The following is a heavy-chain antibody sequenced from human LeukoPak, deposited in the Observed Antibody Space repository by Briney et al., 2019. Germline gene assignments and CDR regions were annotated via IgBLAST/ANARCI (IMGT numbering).Heavy chain of an antibody. D-gene: IGHD2-2*01. CDR3: AREGDRYCSSTSCFNY. J-gene: IGHJ4*02. CDR1: GDTFRRFA. Sequence: ASVKVSCKASGDTFRRFAISWVRQAPGQGLEWMGGIIPIFGTANYAQKFQGRVTITADKSTSTAYMELSSLRSEDTAVYYCAREGDRYCSSTSCFNYWGQGTLVTVSS. V-gene: IGHV1-69*06. CDR2: IIPIFGTA.